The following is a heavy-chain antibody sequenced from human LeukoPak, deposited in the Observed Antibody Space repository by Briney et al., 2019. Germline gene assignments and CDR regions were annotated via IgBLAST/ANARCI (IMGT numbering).Heavy chain of an antibody. D-gene: IGHD3-3*02. Sequence: GGSLRLSCATSGFTFVDYGLSWVRRAPGKGLEWLCAINYNGAITDYADSVKGRFTISRDNAKNSLYLRVDSLRAEDTALYYCARDRLGPSFSVSHFDFWGQGALVTVSS. CDR3: ARDRLGPSFSVSHFDF. CDR1: GFTFVDYG. V-gene: IGHV3-20*04. CDR2: INYNGAIT. J-gene: IGHJ4*02.